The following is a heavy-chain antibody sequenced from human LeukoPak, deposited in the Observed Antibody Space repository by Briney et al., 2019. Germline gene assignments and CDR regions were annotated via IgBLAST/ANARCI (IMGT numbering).Heavy chain of an antibody. V-gene: IGHV3-23*01. CDR2: ISGSGGST. Sequence: PGGSLRLSCAASGFTFSSYAMSWVRQAPGKGLEWVSAISGSGGSTYYADSVKGRFTISRDNSKNTLYLQMNSLRAEDTAVYYCAKLVSGLTERPHFDYWGQGTLVTVSS. D-gene: IGHD3-9*01. J-gene: IGHJ4*02. CDR3: AKLVSGLTERPHFDY. CDR1: GFTFSSYA.